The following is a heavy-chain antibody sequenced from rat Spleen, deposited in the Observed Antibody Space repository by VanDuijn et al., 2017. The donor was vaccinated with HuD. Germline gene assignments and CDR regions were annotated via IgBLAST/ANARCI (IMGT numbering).Heavy chain of an antibody. D-gene: IGHD1-12*02. Sequence: VQLKESGPGLVQPSQTLSLTCTVAGFSLTSYNVHWIRQAPGKGLEWMGYINSAGSTIYNPPLESRISITRDTFKTQFFLQVNSVTSEDTATYYCARSDGTHYYLPFANWGQGTLVTVSS. CDR3: ARSDGTHYYLPFAN. CDR1: GFSLTSYN. CDR2: INSAGST. V-gene: IGHV3-3*01. J-gene: IGHJ3*01.